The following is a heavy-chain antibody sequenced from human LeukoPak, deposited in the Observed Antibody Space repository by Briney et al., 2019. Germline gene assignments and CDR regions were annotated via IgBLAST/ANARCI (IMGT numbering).Heavy chain of an antibody. V-gene: IGHV4-59*01. CDR2: IYYSGST. Sequence: PSETLSLTCTVSGGSISSYYWSWIRQPPGKGLEWVGYIYYSGSTNYNPSLKSRVTISVDTYKNQFSLKLSSVTAADTAVYYCARDGRYDFWSGYYAFDIWGQGTMVTVSS. D-gene: IGHD3-3*01. CDR1: GGSISSYY. J-gene: IGHJ3*02. CDR3: ARDGRYDFWSGYYAFDI.